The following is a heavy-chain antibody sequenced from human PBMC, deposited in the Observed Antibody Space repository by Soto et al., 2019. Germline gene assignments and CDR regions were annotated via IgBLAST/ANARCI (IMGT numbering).Heavy chain of an antibody. CDR2: IWYDGSNK. D-gene: IGHD6-13*01. CDR1: GFTFSSYG. V-gene: IGHV3-33*01. J-gene: IGHJ4*02. CDR3: ARDIGHSSSWSIFDY. Sequence: QVQLVESGGGVVQPGRSLRLSCAASGFTFSSYGMHWVRQAPGKGLEWVAVIWYDGSNKYYADSVKGRFTISRDNSKSTLYLQMNSLRAEDTAVYYCARDIGHSSSWSIFDYWGQGTLVTVCS.